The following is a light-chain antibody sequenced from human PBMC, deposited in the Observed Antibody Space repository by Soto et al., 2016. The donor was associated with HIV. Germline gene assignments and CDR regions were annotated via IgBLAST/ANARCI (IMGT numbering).Light chain of an antibody. J-gene: IGLJ1*01. CDR2: GKN. CDR3: NSRYTSDSHHYV. CDR1: SVTSYY. Sequence: SSELIQDPVVSVALGQTVKITCQGDSVTSYYVSWYQQKPGQAPRLVIYGKNNRPSGIPDRFFGSSSGNTASLTITGAQAEDEADYYCNSRYTSDSHHYVFGTGTKVTVL. V-gene: IGLV3-19*01.